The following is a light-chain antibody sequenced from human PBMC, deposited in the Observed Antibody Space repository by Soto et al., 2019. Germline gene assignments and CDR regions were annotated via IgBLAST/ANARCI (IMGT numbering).Light chain of an antibody. CDR1: NSDIGGYNY. J-gene: IGLJ1*01. CDR2: DVS. Sequence: QSVLTQPDSVSGSPGESITISCAGTNSDIGGYNYVSWHQQHPGKVPKLMIYDVSKRPSGVSNRFSGSKSGDTAPLTISGLQAEDEADYYCSSYTRSSTHVFGSGTKVTVL. V-gene: IGLV2-14*01. CDR3: SSYTRSSTHV.